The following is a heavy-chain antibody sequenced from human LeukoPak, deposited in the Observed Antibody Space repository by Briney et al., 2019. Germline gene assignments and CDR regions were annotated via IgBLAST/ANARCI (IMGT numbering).Heavy chain of an antibody. CDR1: GYTFTGYY. CDR2: INPNSGGT. Sequence: GASVKVSCKASGYTFTGYYMHWVRQAPGQGLEWMGWINPNSGGTNYAQKFQGRVTMTRDTSINTAYMELSRLRSDDTAVYYCARGQNYYDATSYYGIDYWGQGTLVTVSS. CDR3: ARGQNYYDATSYYGIDY. D-gene: IGHD3-22*01. V-gene: IGHV1-2*02. J-gene: IGHJ4*02.